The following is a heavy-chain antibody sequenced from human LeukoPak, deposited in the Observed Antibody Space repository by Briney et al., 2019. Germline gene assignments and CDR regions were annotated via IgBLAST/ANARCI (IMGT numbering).Heavy chain of an antibody. CDR1: GGSISSYY. CDR2: IYTSGST. J-gene: IGHJ6*03. D-gene: IGHD2-2*01. V-gene: IGHV4-4*07. CDR3: ARLVVPAVTSRYYHYYYMDV. Sequence: SETLSLTCTVSGGSISSYYWSWIRQPAGRGLEWIGRIYTSGSTNYNPSLKSRVTMSVDTSKNQFSLKLSSVTAADTAMYYCARLVVPAVTSRYYHYYYMDVWGKGTTVTVSS.